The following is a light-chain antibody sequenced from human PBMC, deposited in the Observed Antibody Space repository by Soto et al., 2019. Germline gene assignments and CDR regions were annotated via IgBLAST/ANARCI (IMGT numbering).Light chain of an antibody. J-gene: IGKJ4*01. CDR3: QQYGSSPPLT. CDR1: QSVSSSY. Sequence: EIVLTQSPGTLSLSPGERATLSCRASQSVSSSYLAWYQQKPGQAPRLLIYGASIRATGIPDRFSGSGSGEDLPLTISKTEAESFASEYCQQYGSSPPLTFGGGTKVEIK. V-gene: IGKV3-20*01. CDR2: GAS.